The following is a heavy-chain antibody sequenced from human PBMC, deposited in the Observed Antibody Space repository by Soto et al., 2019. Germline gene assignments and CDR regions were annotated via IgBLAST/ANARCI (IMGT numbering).Heavy chain of an antibody. CDR2: IIPIFGTA. V-gene: IGHV1-69*13. Sequence: GASVKVSCKASGGTFSSYAISWVRQAPGQGPEWMGGIIPIFGTANYAQKFQGRVTITADESTSTAYMELSSLRSEDTAVYYCARRLAVAGSSGFDYWGQGTLVTVSS. CDR1: GGTFSSYA. J-gene: IGHJ4*02. CDR3: ARRLAVAGSSGFDY. D-gene: IGHD6-19*01.